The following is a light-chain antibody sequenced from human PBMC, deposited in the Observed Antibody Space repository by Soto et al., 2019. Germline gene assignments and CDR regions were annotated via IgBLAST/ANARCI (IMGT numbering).Light chain of an antibody. CDR1: QAINNY. Sequence: DIPMTQSPSSLSASVGDRVTITCRASQAINNYLAWYQQKPGKVPKLLIYTASTLQSGVPSRFSGSGSGTDFTLTISSLQPEDVATYYCQPYNSASRTFGQGTKVDIK. CDR2: TAS. V-gene: IGKV1-27*01. CDR3: QPYNSASRT. J-gene: IGKJ1*01.